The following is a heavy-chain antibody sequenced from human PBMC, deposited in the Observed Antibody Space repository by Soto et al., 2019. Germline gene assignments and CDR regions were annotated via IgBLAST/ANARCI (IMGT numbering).Heavy chain of an antibody. CDR3: ARSIVVVTALDY. J-gene: IGHJ4*02. Sequence: QVQLVQSGAEEKKPGASVKVSCKASGYTFTSYAMHWVRQAPGQRLEWMGWINAGNGNTKYSQKFQGRVTITRDTSASTAYMALSSLRSQDTAVYYCARSIVVVTALDYWGQGTLVTVS. D-gene: IGHD2-21*02. V-gene: IGHV1-3*05. CDR2: INAGNGNT. CDR1: GYTFTSYA.